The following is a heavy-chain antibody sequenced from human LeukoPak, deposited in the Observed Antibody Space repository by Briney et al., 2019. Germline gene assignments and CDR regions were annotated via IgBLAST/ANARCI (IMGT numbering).Heavy chain of an antibody. CDR1: GFTFSSYS. V-gene: IGHV3-21*01. CDR2: ISSGSTYI. CDR3: TREGVDVFDI. J-gene: IGHJ3*02. D-gene: IGHD3-10*01. Sequence: GGSLRLSCAASGFTFSSYSMNWVRQAPGKGLEWVSSISSGSTYIYYADSVKGRFTISRDNTRDSLYLQMNSLRAEDTAVYYCTREGVDVFDIWGQGTMVTVSS.